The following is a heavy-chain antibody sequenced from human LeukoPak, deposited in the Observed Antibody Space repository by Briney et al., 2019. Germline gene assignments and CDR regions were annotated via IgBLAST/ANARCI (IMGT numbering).Heavy chain of an antibody. CDR1: GFTFSSYA. D-gene: IGHD6-19*01. J-gene: IGHJ4*02. Sequence: GRSLRLSCAASGFTFSSYAMHWVRQAPGKGLEWVAVISYDGYNKYYVDSVKGRFTVSRDNSKNTLYLQMNSLRAEDTAVYYCARSLGSGWIHLVEYWGQGTLVTVS. CDR2: ISYDGYNK. V-gene: IGHV3-30-3*01. CDR3: ARSLGSGWIHLVEY.